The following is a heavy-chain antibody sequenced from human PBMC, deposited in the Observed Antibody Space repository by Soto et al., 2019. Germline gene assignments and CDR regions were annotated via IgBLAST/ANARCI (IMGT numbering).Heavy chain of an antibody. V-gene: IGHV5-10-1*01. CDR2: IDPSDSYT. Sequence: EVQLVQSGAEVKKPGESLRISCKGSGYSFTSYWISWVLQMPGKGLEWVGRIDPSDSYTNYSPYFQGHVTISADKSISTAYLQWSSLKASDTAMYYCARLQAAAGDNDLTFDYWGQGTLVTVSS. CDR3: ARLQAAAGDNDLTFDY. J-gene: IGHJ4*02. D-gene: IGHD6-13*01. CDR1: GYSFTSYW.